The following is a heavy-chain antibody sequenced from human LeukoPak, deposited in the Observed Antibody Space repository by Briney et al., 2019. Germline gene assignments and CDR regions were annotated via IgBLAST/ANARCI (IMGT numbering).Heavy chain of an antibody. CDR3: ASLNYRYCSSTSCYRGY. D-gene: IGHD2-2*02. J-gene: IGHJ4*02. V-gene: IGHV1-8*03. CDR2: MNPNSGNT. Sequence: ASVKVSCKASGYTFTSYDINWVRQATGQGLEWMGWMNPNSGNTGYAQKFQGRVTITRNTSISTAYMELSSLRSEDTAVYYCASLNYRYCSSTSCYRGYWGQGTLVTVSS. CDR1: GYTFTSYD.